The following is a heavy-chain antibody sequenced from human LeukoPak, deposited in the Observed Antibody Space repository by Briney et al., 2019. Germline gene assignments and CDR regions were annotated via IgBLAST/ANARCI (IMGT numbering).Heavy chain of an antibody. CDR2: INPNSGVT. V-gene: IGHV1-2*02. Sequence: ASVTVSRKASGYTFPTYAINWVRQAPGQGLEWMGWINPNSGVTKYAEKFQGRVTMTRDTSISTVYMDLMRLRSDDTAVYYCGRDLEQHIPLEDWGQGTLVTVSS. CDR1: GYTFPTYA. CDR3: GRDLEQHIPLED. D-gene: IGHD1/OR15-1a*01. J-gene: IGHJ4*02.